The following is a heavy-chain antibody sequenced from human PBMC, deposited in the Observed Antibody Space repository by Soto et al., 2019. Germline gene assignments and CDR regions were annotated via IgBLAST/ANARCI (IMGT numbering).Heavy chain of an antibody. CDR1: GFSVSANY. CDR2: LYAGGAT. D-gene: IGHD4-17*01. J-gene: IGHJ3*01. CDR3: ATQRTNDDGDPNDAVDL. V-gene: IGHV3-53*01. Sequence: EVQLVESGGGLIQPGGSLRLSCAASGFSVSANYMNWVRQAPGKGLQWVSLLYAGGATFYAASVKGRFTISRDSSKNTLYLQMDSLGVEDTVVYYCATQRTNDDGDPNDAVDLGGQGTVVSVSS.